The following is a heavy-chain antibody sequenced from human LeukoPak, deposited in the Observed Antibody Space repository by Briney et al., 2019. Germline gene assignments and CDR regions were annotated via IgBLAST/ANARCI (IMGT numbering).Heavy chain of an antibody. Sequence: GGSLRLSCAASGFTFSSYSMNWVRQAPGKGLEWVSCISSSSSTIYYADSVKGRFTISRDNAKNSLYLQMNSLRAGDTAVYYCARDYGDYSSLYFDYWGQGTLVTVSS. D-gene: IGHD4-17*01. J-gene: IGHJ4*02. CDR1: GFTFSSYS. CDR2: ISSSSSTI. CDR3: ARDYGDYSSLYFDY. V-gene: IGHV3-48*01.